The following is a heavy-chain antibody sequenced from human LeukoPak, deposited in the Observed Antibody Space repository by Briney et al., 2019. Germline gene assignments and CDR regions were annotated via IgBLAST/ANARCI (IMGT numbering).Heavy chain of an antibody. CDR3: AKDAYGDYYYFDY. J-gene: IGHJ4*02. V-gene: IGHV3-23*01. CDR2: ISGRGGST. Sequence: GGSLRLSCAASGFTFNNYAMSWVRQAPGKGLEWVSVISGRGGSTHYADSVKGRFTISRDNSKNTLYLQMNSLRAEDTAVYYCAKDAYGDYYYFDYWGQGTLVTVSS. CDR1: GFTFNNYA. D-gene: IGHD4-17*01.